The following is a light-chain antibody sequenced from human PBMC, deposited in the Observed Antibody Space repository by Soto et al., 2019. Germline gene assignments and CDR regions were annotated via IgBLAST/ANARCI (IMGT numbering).Light chain of an antibody. CDR1: QSPLSSSNNKNR. V-gene: IGKV4-1*01. CDR2: WAS. Sequence: DIVMTQSPDSLAVSLGARATINCRASQSPLSSSNNKNRLSWYQQKPGQPPKLLLYWASIRESGVPDRFSGSGSGTDFSLTISSLQAEDVAVYYCQQYYSSPRTFGQGTKVEI. J-gene: IGKJ1*01. CDR3: QQYYSSPRT.